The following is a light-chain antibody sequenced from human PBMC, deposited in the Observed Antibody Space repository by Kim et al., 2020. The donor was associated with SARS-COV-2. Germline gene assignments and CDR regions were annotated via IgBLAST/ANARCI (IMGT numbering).Light chain of an antibody. CDR2: GAS. J-gene: IGKJ1*01. Sequence: EIVMTQSPATLSVSPGERATLSCRASQSVSSNLAWYQQKNGQAPRLLIYGASTRATGVPARFSGSASGTEFTLTISSLQSEDFAVYYCQQYNTWPPWTFGQGTKVDIK. V-gene: IGKV3-15*01. CDR1: QSVSSN. CDR3: QQYNTWPPWT.